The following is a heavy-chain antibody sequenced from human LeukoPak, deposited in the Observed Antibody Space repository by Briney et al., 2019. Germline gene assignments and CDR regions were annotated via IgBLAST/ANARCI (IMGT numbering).Heavy chain of an antibody. CDR3: AKDPSLGIGYYFDY. CDR1: GVTFSSYG. D-gene: IGHD7-27*01. CDR2: IRYDGSNK. Sequence: PGGSLRLSCAASGVTFSSYGMHWVRQAPATGLEWVAFIRYDGSNKYYADSVKGRFTISRDNSKNTLYLQMNSLRAEDTAVYYCAKDPSLGIGYYFDYWGQGTLVTVSS. V-gene: IGHV3-30*02. J-gene: IGHJ4*02.